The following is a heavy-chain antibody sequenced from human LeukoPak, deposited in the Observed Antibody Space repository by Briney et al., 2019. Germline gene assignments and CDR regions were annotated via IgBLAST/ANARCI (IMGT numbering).Heavy chain of an antibody. D-gene: IGHD2-2*01. J-gene: IGHJ4*02. Sequence: GGSLRLSCAASGFTFSSYEMNWVRQAPGKGLEWVSYISSGGSTIYYADSVKGRFTISRDNAKNSLYLQMNSLRAEDTAVYYCARDRGYQLLREDYFDYWGQGTLVTVSS. CDR3: ARDRGYQLLREDYFDY. V-gene: IGHV3-48*03. CDR2: ISSGGSTI. CDR1: GFTFSSYE.